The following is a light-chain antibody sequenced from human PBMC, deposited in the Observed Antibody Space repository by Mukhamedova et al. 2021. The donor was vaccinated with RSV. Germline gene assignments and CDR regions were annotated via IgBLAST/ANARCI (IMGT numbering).Light chain of an antibody. Sequence: WYQRRVHGQAPKRLIYGASSLESGVPSRFSGSRSGAEFTLTISSLQPEDFATYFCLQYHTYPITFGGGTNVEI. V-gene: IGKV1-17*01. CDR2: GAS. CDR3: LQYHTYPIT. J-gene: IGKJ4*01.